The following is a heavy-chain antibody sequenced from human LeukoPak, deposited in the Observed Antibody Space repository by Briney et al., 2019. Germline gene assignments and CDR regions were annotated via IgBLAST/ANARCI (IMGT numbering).Heavy chain of an antibody. Sequence: PSETLSLTCAVYGGSFSGYYWSWIREPPGKGLEWVSYISSSGSTIYYADSVKGRFTISRDNAKNSLYLQMNSLRAEDTAVYYCASGTAGVPQRWGQGTLVTVSS. CDR3: ASGTAGVPQR. D-gene: IGHD1-1*01. V-gene: IGHV3-11*01. CDR1: GGSFSGYY. J-gene: IGHJ4*02. CDR2: ISSSGSTI.